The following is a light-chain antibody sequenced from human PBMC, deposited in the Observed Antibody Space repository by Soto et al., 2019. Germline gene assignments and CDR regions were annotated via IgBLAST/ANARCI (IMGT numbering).Light chain of an antibody. J-gene: IGKJ1*01. V-gene: IGKV1-27*01. CDR3: HKYGTAPRT. CDR1: QSISTY. CDR2: EAS. Sequence: DIQMTQSPSSLSASVGDRVTITCRASQSISTYLAWYQHKPGKVPKLLISEASNLQVGVPSRFSGSGSGTDFTLTISSLQPEDVATYYCHKYGTAPRTFGEGTKVEIK.